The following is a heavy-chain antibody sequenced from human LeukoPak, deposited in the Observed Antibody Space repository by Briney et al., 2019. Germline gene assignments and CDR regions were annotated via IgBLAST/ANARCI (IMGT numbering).Heavy chain of an antibody. D-gene: IGHD3-9*01. CDR2: INPSGGST. V-gene: IGHV1-46*01. CDR3: AKVYYDILTGYRVDGMDV. J-gene: IGHJ6*02. CDR1: GYTFTSYY. Sequence: ASVKVSCKASGYTFTSYYMHWVRQAPGQGLEWMGIINPSGGSTSYAQKFQGRVTMTRDTSTSTVYMELSSLRSEDTAVYYCAKVYYDILTGYRVDGMDVWGQETTVTVSS.